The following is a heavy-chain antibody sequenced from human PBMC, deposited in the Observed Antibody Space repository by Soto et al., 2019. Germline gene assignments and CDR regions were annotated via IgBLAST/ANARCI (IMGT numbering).Heavy chain of an antibody. Sequence: GGSLRLSCAASGFTFSSYAMHWVRQAPGKGLEWVAVISYDGSNKYYADSVKGRFTISRDNSKNTLYLQMNSLRAEDTAVYYCARVGAGGIVGAPYYFDYWGQGTLVTVSS. CDR2: ISYDGSNK. D-gene: IGHD1-26*01. J-gene: IGHJ4*02. CDR3: ARVGAGGIVGAPYYFDY. CDR1: GFTFSSYA. V-gene: IGHV3-30-3*01.